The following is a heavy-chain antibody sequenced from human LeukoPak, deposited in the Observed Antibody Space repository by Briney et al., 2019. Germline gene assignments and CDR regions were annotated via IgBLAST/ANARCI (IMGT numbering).Heavy chain of an antibody. CDR2: IYPGDSDT. Sequence: GKSLKISCKGSGYSFTTYWIGWVRQMPGKGLEWMGIIYPGDSDTRYSPSFQGQVTISADKSISTAYLQWSSLKASDTAMYYCARHHCCSTSCYVPGDYWGQGTLVTVSS. D-gene: IGHD2-2*01. V-gene: IGHV5-51*01. CDR3: ARHHCCSTSCYVPGDY. J-gene: IGHJ4*02. CDR1: GYSFTTYW.